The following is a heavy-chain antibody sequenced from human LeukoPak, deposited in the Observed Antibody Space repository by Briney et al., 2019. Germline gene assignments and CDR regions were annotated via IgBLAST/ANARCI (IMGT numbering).Heavy chain of an antibody. V-gene: IGHV3-11*04. CDR1: GLTFGDYY. CDR3: AIQITMIVVVPYFDY. J-gene: IGHJ4*02. D-gene: IGHD3-22*01. CDR2: ISSSGSTI. Sequence: GGSLRLSCAASGLTFGDYYMTWIRQAPGKGLEWVAYISSSGSTIYSADSVKGRFTVSRDNAKNSLFLHMNSLRAEDTAIYYCAIQITMIVVVPYFDYWGQGTLVTVSS.